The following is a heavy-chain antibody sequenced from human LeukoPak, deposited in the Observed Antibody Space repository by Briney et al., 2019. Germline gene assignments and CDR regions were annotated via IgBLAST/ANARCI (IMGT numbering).Heavy chain of an antibody. Sequence: GGSLRLSCAASGFTFSGYWMHWVRHAPGKGLVWVSRINSDGSSTTYADSVKGRFTISRDNAKNTPYLQMNSLRAEGTAMYYCARAIGLDFDFWGQGTLVTVSS. CDR1: GFTFSGYW. J-gene: IGHJ4*02. D-gene: IGHD2/OR15-2a*01. CDR3: ARAIGLDFDF. V-gene: IGHV3-74*01. CDR2: INSDGSST.